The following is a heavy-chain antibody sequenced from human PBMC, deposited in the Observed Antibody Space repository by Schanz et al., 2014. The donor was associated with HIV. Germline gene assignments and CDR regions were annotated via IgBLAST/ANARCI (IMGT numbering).Heavy chain of an antibody. CDR1: GFTFSNYW. V-gene: IGHV3-74*02. Sequence: VQLVESGGGVVRPGRSLRLSCEASGFTFSNYWMHWVRQVPGKGLVWVSRINRDGSDTIYAGSVKGRFAISRDKSKNTLYLQMNSLRVEDTAVYYCAKMARSVAANTNLDYWGQGTLVTVSS. CDR3: AKMARSVAANTNLDY. D-gene: IGHD6-19*01. CDR2: INRDGSDT. J-gene: IGHJ4*02.